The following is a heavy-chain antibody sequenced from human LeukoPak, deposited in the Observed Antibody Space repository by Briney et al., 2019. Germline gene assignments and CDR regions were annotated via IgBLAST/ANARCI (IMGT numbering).Heavy chain of an antibody. Sequence: SETLSLTCSVSGDSISTHNGNWIRQSPGKGLEWIGYIYSSGNTKYSPSLKSRVTISVDTSKNQFSLKLSAVTAADTAVYYCARSGAKAVVLGWFDPWGQGTLVTVSS. J-gene: IGHJ5*02. V-gene: IGHV4-59*11. CDR3: ARSGAKAVVLGWFDP. D-gene: IGHD7-27*01. CDR1: GDSISTHN. CDR2: IYSSGNT.